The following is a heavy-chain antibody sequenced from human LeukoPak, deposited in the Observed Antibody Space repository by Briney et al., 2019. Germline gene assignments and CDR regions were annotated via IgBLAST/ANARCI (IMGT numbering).Heavy chain of an antibody. Sequence: GGSLRLSCAASGFTFSSYWMHWARQAPGKGLVWVSRINSDGSSSTYADSVKGRFTISRDNAKNTLYLQMNSLRAGDTAVYYCARDSGYSSGWYDDHYYYGMDVWGQGTTVTVSS. V-gene: IGHV3-74*01. J-gene: IGHJ6*02. CDR1: GFTFSSYW. CDR3: ARDSGYSSGWYDDHYYYGMDV. D-gene: IGHD6-19*01. CDR2: INSDGSSS.